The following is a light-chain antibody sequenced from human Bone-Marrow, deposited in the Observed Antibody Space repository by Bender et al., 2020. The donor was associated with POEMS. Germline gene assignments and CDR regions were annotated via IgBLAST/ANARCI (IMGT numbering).Light chain of an antibody. V-gene: IGLV2-23*01. CDR2: EGT. CDR3: CSYAGPSTNYV. Sequence: QSALTQPASVSASPGQSITISCTGTNTDVGSYNLVSWYQQHPGKAPKLIVYEGTKRPSGISDRFSGSKFANTASLTISGLQADDEADYYCCSYAGPSTNYVFGTGTKVTVL. CDR1: NTDVGSYNL. J-gene: IGLJ1*01.